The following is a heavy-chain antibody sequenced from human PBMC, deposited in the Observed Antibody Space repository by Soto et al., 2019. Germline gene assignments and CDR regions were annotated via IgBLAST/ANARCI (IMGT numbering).Heavy chain of an antibody. CDR1: GGSFSGYY. CDR2: INHSGST. V-gene: IGHV4-34*01. D-gene: IGHD1-26*01. J-gene: IGHJ4*02. CDR3: ARVRSGSGSYYFDY. Sequence: QVQLQQWGAGLLKPSETLSLTCAVYGGSFSGYYWSWIRQPPGKGLEWIGEINHSGSTNYNPSLKSRVTISVDTSKNQFSLKLSSVTAADTAVYYCARVRSGSGSYYFDYWGPGTLVTVSS.